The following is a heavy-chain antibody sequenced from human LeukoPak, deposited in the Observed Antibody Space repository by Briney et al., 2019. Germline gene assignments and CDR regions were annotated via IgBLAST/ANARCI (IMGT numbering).Heavy chain of an antibody. D-gene: IGHD3-10*02. CDR3: AELGITMIGGV. J-gene: IGHJ6*04. Sequence: GGSLRLSCAASGFTFDDYAMHWVRQAPGKGLEWVSGISWNSGNRGYADSVQGRFTISRDNAKNSLYLQMNSLRAEDTAVYYCAELGITMIGGVWGKGTTVTISS. CDR1: GFTFDDYA. V-gene: IGHV3-9*01. CDR2: ISWNSGNR.